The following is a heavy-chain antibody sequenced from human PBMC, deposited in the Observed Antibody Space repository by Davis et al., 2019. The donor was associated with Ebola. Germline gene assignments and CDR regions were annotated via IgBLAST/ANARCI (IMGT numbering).Heavy chain of an antibody. V-gene: IGHV4-34*01. D-gene: IGHD3-16*01. CDR3: ARDSRLRLGEYYYYYYGMDV. CDR2: INHSGST. J-gene: IGHJ6*02. Sequence: MPGGSLRLSCAVYGGSFSGYYWSWIRQPPGKGLEWIGEINHSGSTNYNPSLKSRVTISVDTSKNQFSLKLSSVTAADTAVYYCARDSRLRLGEYYYYYYGMDVWGQGTTVTVSS. CDR1: GGSFSGYY.